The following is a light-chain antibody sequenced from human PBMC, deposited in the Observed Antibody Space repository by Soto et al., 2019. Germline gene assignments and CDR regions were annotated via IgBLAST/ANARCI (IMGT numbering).Light chain of an antibody. Sequence: NFMLTQPHSVSESAGKTVTISCTRSSGSIASNYVQWYQQRPGSAPTTVIYEDNQRPSGVPDRFSGSIDSSSNSASLTISGLKTEDEADYYCQSDDSSKPYVFGTGTKVTVL. CDR3: QSDDSSKPYV. J-gene: IGLJ1*01. CDR1: SGSIASNY. V-gene: IGLV6-57*04. CDR2: EDN.